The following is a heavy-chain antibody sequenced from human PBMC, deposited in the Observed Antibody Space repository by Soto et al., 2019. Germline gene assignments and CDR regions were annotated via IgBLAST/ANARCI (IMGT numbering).Heavy chain of an antibody. Sequence: QVQLVQSGAEVKKPGASVKVSCKASGFTFITYDISWVRQAGQGLERMGWMNPSNGNTGYAQKFRGRLTMTRNTSISTAYMELSTLRSDDSAMYFCARRKERSGPYYLDLWGQGTLVTVSS. CDR3: ARRKERSGPYYLDL. J-gene: IGHJ4*02. CDR1: GFTFITYD. CDR2: MNPSNGNT. V-gene: IGHV1-8*01. D-gene: IGHD6-25*01.